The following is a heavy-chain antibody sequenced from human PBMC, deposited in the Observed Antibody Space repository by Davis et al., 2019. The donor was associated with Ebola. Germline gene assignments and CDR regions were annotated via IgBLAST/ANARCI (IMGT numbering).Heavy chain of an antibody. Sequence: AASVKVSCKASGGTFSSYAISWVRQAPGQGLEWMGRIIPILGIANYAQKFQGRVTITADKSTSTAYMELSSLRSEDTAVYYCASGRRGFLEWLLTWGQGTLVTVSS. V-gene: IGHV1-69*04. J-gene: IGHJ5*02. CDR1: GGTFSSYA. CDR3: ASGRRGFLEWLLT. CDR2: IIPILGIA. D-gene: IGHD3-3*01.